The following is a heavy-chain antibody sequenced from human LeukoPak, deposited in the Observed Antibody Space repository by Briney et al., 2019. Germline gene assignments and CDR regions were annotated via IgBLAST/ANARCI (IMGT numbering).Heavy chain of an antibody. V-gene: IGHV3-11*01. Sequence: PGGSLRLSCAASGFTSSDYYMSWIRQAPGKGLEWVSYISTSGSTIYYADSVKGRFTVSRDNAKNSLYLQMNSLRAEDTAVYYCARAQHYYYGPYDYWGQGTLVTVSS. J-gene: IGHJ4*02. CDR2: ISTSGSTI. CDR1: GFTSSDYY. D-gene: IGHD3-10*01. CDR3: ARAQHYYYGPYDY.